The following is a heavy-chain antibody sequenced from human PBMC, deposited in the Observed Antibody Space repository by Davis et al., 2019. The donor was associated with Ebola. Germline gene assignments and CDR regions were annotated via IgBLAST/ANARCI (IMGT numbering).Heavy chain of an antibody. Sequence: GGSLRLSCAASGFTFSDYYMSWIRQAPGKGLEWVAVISYDGSNKYYADSVKGRFTISRDNSKNTLYLQMNSLRAEDTAVYYCAKATRSAAGIWYYYYGMDVWGQGTTVTVSS. J-gene: IGHJ6*02. CDR2: ISYDGSNK. CDR1: GFTFSDYY. V-gene: IGHV3-30*18. CDR3: AKATRSAAGIWYYYYGMDV. D-gene: IGHD6-13*01.